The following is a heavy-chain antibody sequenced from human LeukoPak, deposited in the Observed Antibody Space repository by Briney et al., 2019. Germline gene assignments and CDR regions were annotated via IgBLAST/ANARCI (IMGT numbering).Heavy chain of an antibody. CDR2: ISYDGSNK. D-gene: IGHD2-2*01. Sequence: GGSLRLSCAASGFTFSSYAMHWVRQAPGKGLEWGAVISYDGSNKYYADSVKGRFTISRDNSKNTLYLQMNSLRAEDTAVYYCARVVTPRYCSTTSCYWKGWFDPWGQGTLVTVSS. CDR3: ARVVTPRYCSTTSCYWKGWFDP. V-gene: IGHV3-30*04. J-gene: IGHJ5*02. CDR1: GFTFSSYA.